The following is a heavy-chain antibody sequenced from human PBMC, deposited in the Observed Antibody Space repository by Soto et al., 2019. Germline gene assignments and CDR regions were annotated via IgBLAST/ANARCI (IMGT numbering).Heavy chain of an antibody. J-gene: IGHJ4*02. V-gene: IGHV3-33*01. D-gene: IGHD6-13*01. Sequence: PGGSLRLSCAASGFSFSSYDIHWVRQAPGKGLEWVAVICYDGSNKYYADSVKGRFTISRDNSKNTLYLQMNSLRADDTAVYYCARGYSSSRDLGYWGQGTLVTVSS. CDR1: GFSFSSYD. CDR3: ARGYSSSRDLGY. CDR2: ICYDGSNK.